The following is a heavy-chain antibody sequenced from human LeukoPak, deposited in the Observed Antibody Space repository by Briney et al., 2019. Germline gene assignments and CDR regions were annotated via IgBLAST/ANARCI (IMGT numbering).Heavy chain of an antibody. CDR3: ARGRYSSSWYFDY. J-gene: IGHJ4*02. CDR1: GFTFSSYA. V-gene: IGHV3-23*01. CDR2: ISNSDGNT. D-gene: IGHD6-13*01. Sequence: GGSLRLSCAASGFTFSSYAMSWVRQAPGKGLEWVSTISNSDGNTYYADSVKGRFTISRDNSKNTLYLQMNSLRAEDTAVYYCARGRYSSSWYFDYWGQGTLVTVSS.